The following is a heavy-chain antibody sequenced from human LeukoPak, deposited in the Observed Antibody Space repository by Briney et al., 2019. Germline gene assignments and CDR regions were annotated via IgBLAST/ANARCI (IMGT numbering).Heavy chain of an antibody. CDR2: IYPDDSDT. J-gene: IGHJ4*02. V-gene: IGHV5-51*01. D-gene: IGHD5-24*01. CDR3: AGREMTTPYFDY. CDR1: GYRFNAYW. Sequence: GESLKISCKGSGYRFNAYWIAWVRQMPGKGLEWMGIIYPDDSDTRYSPSFQGQVTISADKSISTAYLQWSSLKASDTAMYYCAGREMTTPYFDYWGQGTLVTVSS.